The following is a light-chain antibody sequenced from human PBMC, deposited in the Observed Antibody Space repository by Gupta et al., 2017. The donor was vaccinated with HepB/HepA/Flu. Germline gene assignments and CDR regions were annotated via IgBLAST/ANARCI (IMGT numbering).Light chain of an antibody. J-gene: IGKJ4*01. V-gene: IGKV4-1*01. Sequence: DIVITQSQDSLAVSLGERATINCKSSQSVLYSSNNKNYLAWYQQKPGQPPKLLIYWASTRESGVPDRFSGSGSGTDFTLTISSLQAEDVAVYYCQQYYSTPLTFGGGTKVEIK. CDR3: QQYYSTPLT. CDR2: WAS. CDR1: QSVLYSSNNKNY.